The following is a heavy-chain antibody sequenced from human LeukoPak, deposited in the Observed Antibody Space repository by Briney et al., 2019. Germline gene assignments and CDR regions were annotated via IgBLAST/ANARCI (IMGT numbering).Heavy chain of an antibody. Sequence: ASVKVSCKASGYTFTGYYMHWVRQAPGQGLEWMGWIKPNSGGTNYAQKFQGRVTMTRDTSISTAYMELSRLRSDDTAVYYCARDLGDGSGYYDYWGQGTLVTVSS. J-gene: IGHJ4*02. CDR2: IKPNSGGT. CDR1: GYTFTGYY. D-gene: IGHD3-22*01. V-gene: IGHV1-2*02. CDR3: ARDLGDGSGYYDY.